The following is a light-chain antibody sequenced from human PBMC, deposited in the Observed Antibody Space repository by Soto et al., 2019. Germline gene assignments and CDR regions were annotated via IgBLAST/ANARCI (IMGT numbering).Light chain of an antibody. V-gene: IGKV4-1*01. J-gene: IGKJ1*01. Sequence: DIVMTQSPDSLAVSLGERATINCKSSQSVLYSANNKNYLAWYQQKPGQPPKLLIYWASTRESGVPDRFSGSGEGTDFTLIISSQPADDVVVYYFQQYYSTPGTFGQGTKVEIK. CDR1: QSVLYSANNKNY. CDR3: QQYYSTPGT. CDR2: WAS.